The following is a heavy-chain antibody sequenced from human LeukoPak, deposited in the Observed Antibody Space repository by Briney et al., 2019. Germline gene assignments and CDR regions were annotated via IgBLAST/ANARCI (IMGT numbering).Heavy chain of an antibody. J-gene: IGHJ6*04. CDR2: INPSGGST. D-gene: IGHD2-15*01. Sequence: ASVKVSCKASGYTFTSYYMHWVRQAPGQGLEWMGIINPSGGSTSYAQKFQGRVTMTRDTSTSTVYMELSSLRSEDTAVYYCARDLADTVVVVAAPYYYYGMDVWGKGTTVTVSS. CDR3: ARDLADTVVVVAAPYYYYGMDV. V-gene: IGHV1-46*01. CDR1: GYTFTSYY.